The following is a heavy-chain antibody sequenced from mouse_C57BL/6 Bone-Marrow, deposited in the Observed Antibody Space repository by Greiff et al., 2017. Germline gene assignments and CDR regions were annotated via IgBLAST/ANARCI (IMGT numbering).Heavy chain of an antibody. J-gene: IGHJ2*01. Sequence: EVKLVESGGDLVKPGGSLKLSCAASGFTFSSYGMSWVRQTPDKRLEWVATISSGGSYTYYPDSVQGRFTISRDNAKNTLYLQMSSLKSEDTAMYYCARSPLYYYGSSPYFAYWGQGTTLTVSS. CDR2: ISSGGSYT. CDR1: GFTFSSYG. D-gene: IGHD1-1*01. CDR3: ARSPLYYYGSSPYFAY. V-gene: IGHV5-6*01.